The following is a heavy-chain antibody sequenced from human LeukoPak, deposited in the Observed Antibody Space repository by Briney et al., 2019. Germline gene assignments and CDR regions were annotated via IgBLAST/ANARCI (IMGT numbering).Heavy chain of an antibody. CDR3: ARQYRDAFDI. D-gene: IGHD3-16*02. CDR2: IYYSGST. Sequence: SETLSLTCTVSGGSISSYYWSWIRQPPGKGLEWIGYIYYSGSTNYNPSLKSRVTISVDTSKKHSSLKLSSVPAADTAVYYCARQYRDAFDIWGQGTMVTVSS. J-gene: IGHJ3*02. CDR1: GGSISSYY. V-gene: IGHV4-59*01.